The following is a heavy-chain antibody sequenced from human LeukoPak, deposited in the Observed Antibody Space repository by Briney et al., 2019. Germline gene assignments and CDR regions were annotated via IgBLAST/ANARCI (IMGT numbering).Heavy chain of an antibody. CDR3: AKYQGGYYDSGSYFGY. CDR1: GFTFSSYA. CDR2: ISGSGSST. Sequence: GGSLRLSCAASGFTFSSYAMSWVRQAPGKGLEWVTAISGSGSSTYYADSVKGRFTISRDNSKNTLYLQMNSLRAEDTALYYCAKYQGGYYDSGSYFGYWGQGTLVTVSS. J-gene: IGHJ4*02. D-gene: IGHD3-10*01. V-gene: IGHV3-23*01.